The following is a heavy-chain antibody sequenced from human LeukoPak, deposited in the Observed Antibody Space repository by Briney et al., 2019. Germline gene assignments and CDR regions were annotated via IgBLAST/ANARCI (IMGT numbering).Heavy chain of an antibody. D-gene: IGHD3-22*01. CDR2: IWYDGSNK. J-gene: IGHJ3*02. CDR1: GFTFSSYG. CDR3: AREGRSYYYDSSGYYSAFDI. Sequence: QPGRSLRLSCAASGFTFSSYGMHWVRQAPGKGLEWVAVIWYDGSNKYYADSVMGRFTISRDNSKNTLYLQMNSLRAEDTAVYYCAREGRSYYYDSSGYYSAFDIWGQGTMVTVSS. V-gene: IGHV3-33*01.